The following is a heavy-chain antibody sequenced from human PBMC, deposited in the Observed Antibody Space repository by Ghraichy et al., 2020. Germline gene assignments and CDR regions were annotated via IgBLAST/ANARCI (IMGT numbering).Heavy chain of an antibody. J-gene: IGHJ4*02. Sequence: GGSLRLSCVASGFTFGSFAMTWVRQAPGKGLEWVSVISNSGAKTYYADSVKGRFTISRDNSKNTLLLQMNSLRAEDTAIYYCAKDIDNNSWRYEPFDCWGQGSLVTVSS. D-gene: IGHD6-13*01. CDR1: GFTFGSFA. CDR3: AKDIDNNSWRYEPFDC. CDR2: ISNSGAKT. V-gene: IGHV3-23*01.